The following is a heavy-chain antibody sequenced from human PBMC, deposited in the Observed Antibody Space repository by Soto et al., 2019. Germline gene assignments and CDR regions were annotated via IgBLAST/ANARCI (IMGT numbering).Heavy chain of an antibody. V-gene: IGHV1-18*01. J-gene: IGHJ3*02. CDR3: AAAFKETDDALDI. D-gene: IGHD3-3*02. CDR1: GYTFTNYG. Sequence: GASVKVSCKASGYTFTNYGISWVRQAPGQGLEWMGWINTYNGNTNHAQKLQGRVTMTTDTSTSTAYMELRSLRSDDTAVYYCAAAFKETDDALDIWGQGTMVTVSS. CDR2: INTYNGNT.